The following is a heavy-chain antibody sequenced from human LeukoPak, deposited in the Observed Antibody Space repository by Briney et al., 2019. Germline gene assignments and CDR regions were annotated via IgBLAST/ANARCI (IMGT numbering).Heavy chain of an antibody. CDR3: ARGGWFGELLFGYFDY. CDR1: GYTFTGNN. D-gene: IGHD3-10*01. Sequence: ASXXVSRKGTGYTFTGNNMHWVRQAPGQGLEWMGRINPNSGGENYAKKIQGRVTITRDTSISTAYMELSRLRSDATAVYYCARGGWFGELLFGYFDYWGQGTLVTVSS. V-gene: IGHV1-2*06. J-gene: IGHJ4*02. CDR2: INPNSGGE.